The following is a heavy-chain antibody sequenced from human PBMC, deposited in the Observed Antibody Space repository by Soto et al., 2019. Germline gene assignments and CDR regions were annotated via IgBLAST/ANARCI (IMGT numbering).Heavy chain of an antibody. Sequence: ASVKVSCKASGYTFTGYYMHWVRQAPGQGLEWMGWINPNSGGTNYAQKFQGRVTMTRDTSISTAYMELSRLRSDDTAVYYCATKGEAGRLYYFDYWGQGTTVAVYS. V-gene: IGHV1-2*02. CDR3: ATKGEAGRLYYFDY. D-gene: IGHD6-19*01. J-gene: IGHJ4*02. CDR2: INPNSGGT. CDR1: GYTFTGYY.